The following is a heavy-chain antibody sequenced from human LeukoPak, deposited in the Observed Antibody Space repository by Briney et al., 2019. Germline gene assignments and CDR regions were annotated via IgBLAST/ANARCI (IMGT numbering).Heavy chain of an antibody. CDR3: AGDQSSGWTYYFDY. CDR2: IYTSGST. CDR1: GGSISSGSYY. J-gene: IGHJ4*02. D-gene: IGHD6-19*01. V-gene: IGHV4-61*02. Sequence: SQTLSLTCTVSGGSISSGSYYWSWIRQPAGKGLEWIGRIYTSGSTNYNPSLKSRVTISVDTSKNQFSLKLSSVTAADTAVYYCAGDQSSGWTYYFDYWGQGTLVTVSS.